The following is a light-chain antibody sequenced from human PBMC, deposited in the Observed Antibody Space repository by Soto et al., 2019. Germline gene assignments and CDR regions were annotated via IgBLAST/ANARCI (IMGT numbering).Light chain of an antibody. CDR2: GAS. CDR1: QYINTR. V-gene: IGKV3-15*01. J-gene: IGKJ3*01. Sequence: EIVLTQSPATLSSFPGDRVTLSCRASQYINTRLAWYQHRPGQAPRLLIYGASNRATGIPARFSGSGSGTDFTLTISSMQAEDAAVYYCQQYYSLPLTFGPGTKVDIK. CDR3: QQYYSLPLT.